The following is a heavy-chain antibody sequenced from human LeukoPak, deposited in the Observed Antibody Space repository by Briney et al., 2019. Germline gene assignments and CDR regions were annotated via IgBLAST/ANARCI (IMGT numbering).Heavy chain of an antibody. V-gene: IGHV4-39*07. CDR1: GGSISNTSYY. Sequence: PSETLSLTCTVSGGSISNTSYYWGWIRQPPGKGLEWIGSIYYSGSTYYNPSLKSRVTISVDTSKNQFSLKLSSVTAADTAVYYCARGCCPYSSSWYEDYWGQGTLVTVSS. CDR2: IYYSGST. J-gene: IGHJ4*02. CDR3: ARGCCPYSSSWYEDY. D-gene: IGHD6-13*01.